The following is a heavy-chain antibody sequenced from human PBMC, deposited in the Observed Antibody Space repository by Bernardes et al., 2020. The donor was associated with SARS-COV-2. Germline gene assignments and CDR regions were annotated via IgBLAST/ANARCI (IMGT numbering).Heavy chain of an antibody. J-gene: IGHJ4*02. V-gene: IGHV3-23*01. CDR1: GFTFSSYA. D-gene: IGHD7-27*01. CDR2: ISGSGGST. CDR3: ARPEGAIWGGDY. Sequence: GGSLRLSCAASGFTFSSYAMSWVRQAPGKGLEWVSAISGSGGSTYYADSVKGRFTISRDNSKNTLYLQMNSLRAEDTAVYYCARPEGAIWGGDYWGQGTLVTVSS.